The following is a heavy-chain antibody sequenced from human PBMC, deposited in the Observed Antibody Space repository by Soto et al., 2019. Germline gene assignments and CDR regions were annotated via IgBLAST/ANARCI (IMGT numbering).Heavy chain of an antibody. CDR3: ARVRVGSYNWFDP. J-gene: IGHJ5*02. Sequence: EVQLVESGGGLVQPGGSLRLSCAVSGFSFSSYWMHWVRQAPGKGLEWVSRINSDGSRTYYADSVKGRFTISRDNAKNTLYLQMTSLRAEDTAVYYCARVRVGSYNWFDPWGQGTLVTVSS. D-gene: IGHD6-13*01. CDR1: GFSFSSYW. CDR2: INSDGSRT. V-gene: IGHV3-74*01.